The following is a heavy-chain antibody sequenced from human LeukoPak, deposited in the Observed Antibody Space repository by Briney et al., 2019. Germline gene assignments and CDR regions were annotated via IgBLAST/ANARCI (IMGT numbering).Heavy chain of an antibody. CDR3: VKEDYYDSSGYYPFDY. CDR1: GFTFSSYA. J-gene: IGHJ4*02. V-gene: IGHV3-23*01. D-gene: IGHD3-22*01. CDR2: ISGSGGST. Sequence: GGSLRLSCAASGFTFSSYAMSWVRQAPGKGLEWVSAISGSGGSTYYADSVKGRFTISRDNSKNTLYLQMNSLRADDTAVYYCVKEDYYDSSGYYPFDYWGQGSLVTVSP.